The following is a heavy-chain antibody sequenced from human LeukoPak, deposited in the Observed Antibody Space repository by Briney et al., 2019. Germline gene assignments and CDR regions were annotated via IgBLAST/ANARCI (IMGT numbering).Heavy chain of an antibody. Sequence: GGSLRLSCAASGFSFSEYYMSWIRQAPGTGLEWVSCISSGSSYTNYTDSVKGRFTISRDNAKRSLYLQMNSLTAEDTAVYYCARSGGTYGWFDPWGQGTLVTVSS. CDR1: GFSFSEYY. D-gene: IGHD1-26*01. V-gene: IGHV3-11*03. CDR2: ISSGSSYT. J-gene: IGHJ5*02. CDR3: ARSGGTYGWFDP.